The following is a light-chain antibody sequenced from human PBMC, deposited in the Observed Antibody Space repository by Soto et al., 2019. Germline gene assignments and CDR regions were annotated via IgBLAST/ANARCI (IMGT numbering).Light chain of an antibody. CDR3: QQYGSSPPWT. CDR2: GAS. V-gene: IGKV3-20*01. J-gene: IGKJ1*01. CDR1: EIVSSSY. Sequence: EIVLTQSPGTLSFSPGERATLSCSSIEIVSSSYLAWYQQKPGQAPRLLIFGASSRATGTPDRFSGSGSGTDFTLTISRLEPEDFAVYYCQQYGSSPPWTFGQGTKVDIK.